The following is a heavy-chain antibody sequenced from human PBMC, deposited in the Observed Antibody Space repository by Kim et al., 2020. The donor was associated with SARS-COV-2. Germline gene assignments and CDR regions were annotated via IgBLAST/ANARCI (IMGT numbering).Heavy chain of an antibody. Sequence: TQKFQGRVTMTRDTSTSTVYMEVRSLRSEDTAVYYCARATSGWYSVIDYWGQGTLVTVSS. CDR3: ARATSGWYSVIDY. V-gene: IGHV1-46*01. J-gene: IGHJ4*02. D-gene: IGHD6-19*01.